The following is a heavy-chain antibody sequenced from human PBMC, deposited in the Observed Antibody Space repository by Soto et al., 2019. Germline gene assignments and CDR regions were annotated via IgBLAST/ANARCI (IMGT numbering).Heavy chain of an antibody. CDR1: GGTFSSYA. V-gene: IGHV1-69*13. Sequence: SVKVSCKASGGTFSSYAISWVRQAPGQGLEWMGGIIPIFGTANYAQKFQGRVTITADESTSTAYMELSSLRSEDTAVYYCASSPIVLMVYATYYFDYWGQGTLVTVSS. CDR3: ASSPIVLMVYATYYFDY. D-gene: IGHD2-8*01. CDR2: IIPIFGTA. J-gene: IGHJ4*02.